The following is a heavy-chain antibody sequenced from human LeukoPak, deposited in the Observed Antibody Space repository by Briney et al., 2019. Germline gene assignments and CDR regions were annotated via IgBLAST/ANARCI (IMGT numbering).Heavy chain of an antibody. J-gene: IGHJ4*02. D-gene: IGHD2-8*01. CDR1: GCIFNSYG. Sequence: PGRSLRLSCAASGCIFNSYGMYWARQAPGKGLEWVAVISNDGNDKQYADSVKGRFTISRDNSNNTLYLQMNSLRGEDTAVYYCAKDGLMRFFDYWGQGTLVTVSS. V-gene: IGHV3-30*18. CDR2: ISNDGNDK. CDR3: AKDGLMRFFDY.